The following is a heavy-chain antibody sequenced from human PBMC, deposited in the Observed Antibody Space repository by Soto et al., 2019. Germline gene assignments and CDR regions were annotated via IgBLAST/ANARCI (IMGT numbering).Heavy chain of an antibody. CDR2: INPSGGST. CDR3: ARDWYYDFWSGPLYYGMDV. Sequence: ASVKVSCKASGYTFTSYYMHWVRQAPGRGLEWMGIINPSGGSTSYAQKFQGRVTMTRDTSTSTVYMELSSLRSEDTAVYYCARDWYYDFWSGPLYYGMDVWGQGTTVTVSS. D-gene: IGHD3-3*01. CDR1: GYTFTSYY. V-gene: IGHV1-46*01. J-gene: IGHJ6*02.